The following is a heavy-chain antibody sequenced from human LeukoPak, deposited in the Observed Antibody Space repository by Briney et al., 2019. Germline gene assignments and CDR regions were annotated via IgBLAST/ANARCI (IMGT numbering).Heavy chain of an antibody. J-gene: IGHJ3*02. CDR3: ARGRGYRNAFDI. CDR1: GGSFSGYY. V-gene: IGHV4-34*01. Sequence: SETLPLTCAVYGGSFSGYYWSWIRQPPGKGLEWIGEINHSGSTNYNPSLKSRVTISVDTSKNQFSLKLSSVTAADTAVYYCARGRGYRNAFDIWGQGTMVTVSS. D-gene: IGHD5-18*01. CDR2: INHSGST.